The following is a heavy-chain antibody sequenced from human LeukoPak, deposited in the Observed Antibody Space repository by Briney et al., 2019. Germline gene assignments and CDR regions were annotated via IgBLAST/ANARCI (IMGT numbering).Heavy chain of an antibody. CDR3: ASRWYFDL. J-gene: IGHJ2*01. CDR2: ISSSSTYI. V-gene: IGHV3-21*01. Sequence: PGGSLRLSCVGSGFIFSSYTMNWVRQAPGKGLEWVSSISSSSTYIYCADSLKGRFTISRDNAKNSLYLQMNSLRAEDTAVYYCASRWYFDLWGRGTLVSVSS. CDR1: GFIFSSYT.